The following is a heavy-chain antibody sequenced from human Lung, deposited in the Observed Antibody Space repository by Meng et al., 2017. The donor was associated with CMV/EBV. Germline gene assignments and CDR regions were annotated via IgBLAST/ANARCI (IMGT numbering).Heavy chain of an antibody. J-gene: IGHJ3*01. CDR2: ISSSGSTI. CDR1: GFTFSDYY. Sequence: SCAASGFTFSDYYMSWIRQAPGKGLEWVSYISSSGSTIYYADSVKGRFTISRDNTNNTLYLQMNGLRAEDTAVYYCAREPGRGAFDVWGQGTKVTVSS. V-gene: IGHV3-11*04. CDR3: AREPGRGAFDV. D-gene: IGHD3-10*01.